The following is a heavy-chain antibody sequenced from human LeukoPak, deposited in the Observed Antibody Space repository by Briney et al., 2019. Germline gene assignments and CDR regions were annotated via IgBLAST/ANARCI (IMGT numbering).Heavy chain of an antibody. D-gene: IGHD3-22*01. V-gene: IGHV1-18*01. J-gene: IGHJ4*02. CDR3: ARLIMPYYYGSSGYDY. CDR2: ISAYNGNT. CDR1: GYTFTSYG. Sequence: ASVKVSCKASGYTFTSYGISWVRQAPGQGLEWMGWISAYNGNTNYAQKLQGRVTMTTDTSTSTAYMELRSLRSDDTAVYYCARLIMPYYYGSSGYDYWGQGTLVTVSS.